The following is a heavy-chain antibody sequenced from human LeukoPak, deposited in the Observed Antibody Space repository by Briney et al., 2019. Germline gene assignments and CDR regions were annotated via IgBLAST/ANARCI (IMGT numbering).Heavy chain of an antibody. J-gene: IGHJ4*02. CDR2: IYHSGRT. V-gene: IGHV4-38-2*02. Sequence: KPSETLSLTCTVSGYSISSGYYWGWIRQPPGKGLEWIGSIYHSGRTYYNPSLKSRVTISVDTSKNQFSLKLSSVTAADTAVYYCARPHYYDSSGYYAYWGQGTLVTVSS. CDR3: ARPHYYDSSGYYAY. CDR1: GYSISSGYY. D-gene: IGHD3-22*01.